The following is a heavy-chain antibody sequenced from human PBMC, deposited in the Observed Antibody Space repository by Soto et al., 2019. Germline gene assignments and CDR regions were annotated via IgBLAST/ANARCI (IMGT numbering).Heavy chain of an antibody. CDR3: ATELGENPASPFDA. V-gene: IGHV1-69*13. Sequence: SVKVSSKASGVTFSSETLGWVRQAPGQGREWVGGIIPLFGTASYAQKFQGRDTITADESTSTVYMELSSLRSDDTAVYFCATELGENPASPFDAWGQGTLVTVSS. CDR1: GVTFSSET. D-gene: IGHD3-10*01. CDR2: IIPLFGTA. J-gene: IGHJ4*02.